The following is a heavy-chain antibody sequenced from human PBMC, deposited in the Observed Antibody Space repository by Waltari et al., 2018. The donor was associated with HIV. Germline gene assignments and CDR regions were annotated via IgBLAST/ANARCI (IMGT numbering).Heavy chain of an antibody. CDR3: ARGPPCSGGTCYSLFDL. CDR2: LNPANENT. Sequence: QVQLVQSGPELKKPGASLTVSCKASGYTFTSNGIHWLRQAPGQRLEWMAWLNPANENTKYSHKFQARVTVTRDASASTAYLARSDLKSDDTAVYFCARGPPCSGGTCYSLFDLWGQGTLVTVSS. D-gene: IGHD2-15*01. V-gene: IGHV1-3*01. J-gene: IGHJ4*02. CDR1: GYTFTSNG.